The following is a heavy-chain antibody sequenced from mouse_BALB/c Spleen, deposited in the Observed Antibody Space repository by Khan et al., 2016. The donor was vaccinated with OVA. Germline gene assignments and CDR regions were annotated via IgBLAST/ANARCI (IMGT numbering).Heavy chain of an antibody. J-gene: IGHJ4*01. V-gene: IGHV9-3-1*01. CDR1: GHTFTNFG. CDR3: ATPSFYSYDLDN. D-gene: IGHD2-1*01. CDR2: ISGYTNKP. Sequence: QIELVQSGPELKQPGGTDKLSCEASGHTFTNFGMHWVRQAPGKGLEWIAWISGYTNKPTYADALNGRFAFSLDASASTPFLQINSLIYEDTATYYCATPSFYSYDLDNWGQGTSVTVS.